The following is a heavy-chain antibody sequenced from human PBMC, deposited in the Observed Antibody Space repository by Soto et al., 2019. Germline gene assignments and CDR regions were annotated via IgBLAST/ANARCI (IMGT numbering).Heavy chain of an antibody. J-gene: IGHJ3*02. V-gene: IGHV3-74*01. Sequence: GGSLRLSCAASGFTFSSYWMHWVRQAPGKGLVWVSRINSDGSSTSYADSVKGRFTISRDNAKNTLYPQMNSLRAEDTAVYYCAREGSYYDSSGYYFLYAFDIWGQGTMVTVSS. D-gene: IGHD3-22*01. CDR2: INSDGSST. CDR3: AREGSYYDSSGYYFLYAFDI. CDR1: GFTFSSYW.